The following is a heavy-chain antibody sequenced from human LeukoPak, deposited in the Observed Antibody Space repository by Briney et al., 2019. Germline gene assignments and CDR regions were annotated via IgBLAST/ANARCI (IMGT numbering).Heavy chain of an antibody. Sequence: ASVTVSFKASGYTFTTYGITWVRQAPGQGLEWMGWINPYNGNTNYAQRLQGRVTMTTDTSTSTAHMELRSLKSDDTAVYYCARELYGDYVDYWGQGTLVTVSS. CDR1: GYTFTTYG. CDR2: INPYNGNT. V-gene: IGHV1-18*01. D-gene: IGHD3-16*02. J-gene: IGHJ4*02. CDR3: ARELYGDYVDY.